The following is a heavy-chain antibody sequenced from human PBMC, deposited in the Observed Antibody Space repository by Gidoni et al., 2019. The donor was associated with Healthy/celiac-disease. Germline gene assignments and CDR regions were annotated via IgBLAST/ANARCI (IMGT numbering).Heavy chain of an antibody. Sequence: QLQLQESGPGLVKPSETLSLTCTVSGGSISSSRYYWGWIRQPPGKGLEWIGSIYYSGSTYYNPSLKSRVTISVDTSKNQFSLKLSSVTAADTAVYYCARGLRWTRDYYYYGMDVWGQGTTVTVSS. CDR3: ARGLRWTRDYYYYGMDV. CDR1: GGSISSSRYY. D-gene: IGHD2-21*01. J-gene: IGHJ6*02. CDR2: IYYSGST. V-gene: IGHV4-39*07.